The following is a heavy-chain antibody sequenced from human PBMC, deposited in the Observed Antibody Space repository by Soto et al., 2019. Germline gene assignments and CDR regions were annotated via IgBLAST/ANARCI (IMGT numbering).Heavy chain of an antibody. CDR1: GFTFSSYS. D-gene: IGHD1-20*01. V-gene: IGHV3-48*02. CDR2: ISSSSTI. J-gene: IGHJ4*02. Sequence: PGGSLRLSCAASGFTFSSYSMNWVRQAPGKGLEWVSYISSSSTIYYADSVKGRFTISRDNAKNSLYLQMNSLRDEDTAVYYCARDGAITPDDYWGQGTLVTVSA. CDR3: ARDGAITPDDY.